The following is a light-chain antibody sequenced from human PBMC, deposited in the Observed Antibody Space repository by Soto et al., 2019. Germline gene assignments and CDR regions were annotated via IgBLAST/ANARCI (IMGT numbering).Light chain of an antibody. V-gene: IGLV1-47*01. CDR3: AVWDQSLTGWV. CDR1: SSNIGSHF. J-gene: IGLJ3*02. Sequence: QSVLTQPPSASGTPGQSLTISCSGSSSNIGSHFVYWYQHLPGTAPKLLIFRDGQRPSGVTARFFGSKSGTSASLAITGLRSEDEAAYYCAVWDQSLTGWVFGGGTKVTVL. CDR2: RDG.